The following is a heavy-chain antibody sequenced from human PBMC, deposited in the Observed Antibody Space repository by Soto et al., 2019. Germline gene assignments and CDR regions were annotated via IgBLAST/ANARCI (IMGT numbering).Heavy chain of an antibody. CDR3: ARVKHFWSGYYLGMDV. Sequence: SETLSLTCAVYGGSFSGYYWSWIRQPPGKGLEWIGEINHSGSTNYNPSLKSRVTISVDTSKNQFSLKLSSVTAADTAVYYCARVKHFWSGYYLGMDVWGQGTTVTVSS. D-gene: IGHD3-3*02. CDR2: INHSGST. CDR1: GGSFSGYY. V-gene: IGHV4-34*01. J-gene: IGHJ6*02.